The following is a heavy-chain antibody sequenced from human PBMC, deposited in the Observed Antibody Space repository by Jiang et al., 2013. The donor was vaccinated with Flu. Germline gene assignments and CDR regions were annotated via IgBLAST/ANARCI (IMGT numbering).Heavy chain of an antibody. Sequence: GSGLVKPSQTLSLTCTVSGGSIRNYYWGWIRQPPGKGLEWIGSIYHSGSTYYNPSLKSRVTISVDTSKDQFSLKLSSVTAADTAVYYCARELGHLNGATIFGVVTPPYWYFDLWGRGTLVTVSS. CDR2: IYHSGST. V-gene: IGHV4-38-2*02. D-gene: IGHD3-3*01. CDR1: GGSIRNYY. J-gene: IGHJ2*01. CDR3: ARELGHLNGATIFGVVTPPYWYFDL.